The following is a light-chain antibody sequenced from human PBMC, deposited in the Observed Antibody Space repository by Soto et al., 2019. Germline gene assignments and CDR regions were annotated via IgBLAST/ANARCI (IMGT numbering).Light chain of an antibody. V-gene: IGLV2-11*01. CDR2: DVS. Sequence: QSVLTQPLSVSGSPGQSVTISCTGTSXDVGGYKYVSWYQQHPGKVPKLMMFDVSERPSGVPDRFSGSKSGNTASLSISGLQAEDEADYYCCAYAGSYTVLFGGGTK. CDR1: SXDVGGYKY. CDR3: CAYAGSYTVL. J-gene: IGLJ2*01.